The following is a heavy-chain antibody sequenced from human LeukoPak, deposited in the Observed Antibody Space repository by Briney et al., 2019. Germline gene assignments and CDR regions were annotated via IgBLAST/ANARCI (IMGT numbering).Heavy chain of an antibody. Sequence: SETLSLTCAVYGGSFSGYYWSWIRQPPGKGLEWIGEINHSGSTNYNPSLKSRVTISVDTSKNQFSLKLSSVTAADTAVYCCARGQTDWDILTGYYVDYWGQGTLVTVSS. CDR1: GGSFSGYY. CDR2: INHSGST. J-gene: IGHJ4*02. D-gene: IGHD3-9*01. CDR3: ARGQTDWDILTGYYVDY. V-gene: IGHV4-34*01.